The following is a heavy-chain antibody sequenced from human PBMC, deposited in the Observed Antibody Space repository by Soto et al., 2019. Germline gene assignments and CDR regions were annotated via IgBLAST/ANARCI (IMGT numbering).Heavy chain of an antibody. D-gene: IGHD1-1*01. V-gene: IGHV1-18*01. J-gene: IGHJ4*02. CDR1: GYAFTTYG. CDR3: ARGRYGDY. Sequence: QVHLVQSGAEVKKPGASVKVSCQGSGYAFTTYGITWVRRAPGQGLEWMGWISAHNGNTNYAQKLQGRVTVTRDTSTSTAYMELRSLRYDDTAVHYCARGRYGDYWGQGALVTVSS. CDR2: ISAHNGNT.